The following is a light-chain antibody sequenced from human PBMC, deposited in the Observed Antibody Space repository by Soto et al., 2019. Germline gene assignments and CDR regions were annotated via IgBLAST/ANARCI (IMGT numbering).Light chain of an antibody. J-gene: IGKJ4*02. Sequence: EIVMTQSPVTLSVSPGERATLSCRASQSINRKVAWYQQRPGQAPRLLISDASIRATGIPARFSGSGSGTAFTLTISSLQSEDFAVYYCKQYDSWYTFTFGGGTKVEIK. CDR2: DAS. CDR3: KQYDSWYTFT. CDR1: QSINRK. V-gene: IGKV3-15*01.